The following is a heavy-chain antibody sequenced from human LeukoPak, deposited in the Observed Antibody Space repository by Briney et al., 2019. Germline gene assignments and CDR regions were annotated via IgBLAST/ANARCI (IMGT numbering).Heavy chain of an antibody. J-gene: IGHJ4*02. CDR2: IKQDESEK. V-gene: IGHV3-7*01. D-gene: IGHD3-22*01. Sequence: GGSLRLSCAASGFTFSGYWMSWVRQAPGKGLEWVANIKQDESEKNYVESVKGRFTISRDNAKNSLFLQMNSLRAEDTAIYYCAKDAHYYESGTYYYYFDSWGQGTLVTDSS. CDR1: GFTFSGYW. CDR3: AKDAHYYESGTYYYYFDS.